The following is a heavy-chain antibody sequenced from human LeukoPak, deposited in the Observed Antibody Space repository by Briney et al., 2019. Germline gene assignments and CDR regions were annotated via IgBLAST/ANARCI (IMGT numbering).Heavy chain of an antibody. CDR1: GGSISSYY. CDR3: ARRWGYSYGRTVAFDI. CDR2: IYYSGST. V-gene: IGHV4-59*08. Sequence: SETLSLTCTVSGGSISSYYWSWIRQPPGKGLEWIGYIYYSGSTNYNPSLKSRVTISVDTSKNQFSLKLSSVTAADTAVYYCARRWGYSYGRTVAFDIWAKGQWSPSLQ. D-gene: IGHD5-18*01. J-gene: IGHJ3*02.